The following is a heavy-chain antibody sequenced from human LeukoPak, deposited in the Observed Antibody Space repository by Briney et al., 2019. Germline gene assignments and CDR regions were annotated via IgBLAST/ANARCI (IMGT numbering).Heavy chain of an antibody. CDR1: GFTVSSNY. CDR2: IYSGGST. CDR3: AKEVLLSYGDYTYVDY. D-gene: IGHD4-17*01. Sequence: PGGSLRLSCAASGFTVSSNYMSWVRQAPGKGLEWVSVIYSGGSTYYPDSVKGRFTISRDDSKNTLYLQMNSLRAEDTAVYYCAKEVLLSYGDYTYVDYWGQGTLVTVSS. J-gene: IGHJ4*02. V-gene: IGHV3-53*01.